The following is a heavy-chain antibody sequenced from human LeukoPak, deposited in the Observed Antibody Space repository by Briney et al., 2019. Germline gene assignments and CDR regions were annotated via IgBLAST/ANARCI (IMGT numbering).Heavy chain of an antibody. CDR1: GYIFTAYF. CDR3: ARAPPYSNGWYGADNWFDP. J-gene: IGHJ5*02. V-gene: IGHV1-2*02. D-gene: IGHD6-19*01. Sequence: VASVKVSCKASGYIFTAYFVHWVRQAPGQGLEWMGWINPISGVTNYAQKFHGRVIMTRDTSISTAYMELSSLKSDDTAVYYCARAPPYSNGWYGADNWFDPWGQGTLVIVSS. CDR2: INPISGVT.